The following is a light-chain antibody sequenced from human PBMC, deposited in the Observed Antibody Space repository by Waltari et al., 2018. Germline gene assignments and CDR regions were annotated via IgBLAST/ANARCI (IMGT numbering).Light chain of an antibody. CDR1: QSLTRRY. Sequence: EVVLTQSPDTLPLSPGESATLPCRASQSLTRRYLAWYQQKPGQAPRLLIYGASSRAAGIPYRFSGSGSGTDFTLTISRLEPDDFAVYYCQQYESRIMYTFGQGTKLEI. J-gene: IGKJ2*01. CDR3: QQYESRIMYT. CDR2: GAS. V-gene: IGKV3-20*01.